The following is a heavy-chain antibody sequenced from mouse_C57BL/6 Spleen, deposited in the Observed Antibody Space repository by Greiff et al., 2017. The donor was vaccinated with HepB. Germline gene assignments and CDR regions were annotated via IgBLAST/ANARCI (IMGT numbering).Heavy chain of an antibody. D-gene: IGHD2-1*01. Sequence: EVNVVESGEGLVKPGGSLKLSCAASGFTFSSYAMSWVRQTPEKRLEWVAYISSGGDYIYYADTVKGRFTISRDNARNTLYLQMSSLKSEDTAMYYCTRDLLTGYFDYWGQGTTLTVSS. CDR2: ISSGGDYI. CDR3: TRDLLTGYFDY. CDR1: GFTFSSYA. V-gene: IGHV5-9-1*02. J-gene: IGHJ2*01.